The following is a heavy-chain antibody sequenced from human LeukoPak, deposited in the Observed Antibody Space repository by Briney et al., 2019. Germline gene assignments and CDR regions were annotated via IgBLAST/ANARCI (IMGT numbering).Heavy chain of an antibody. CDR1: GFTFSSYS. CDR3: ARDYYDYVWGSYRYIDYYYGMDV. D-gene: IGHD3-16*02. J-gene: IGHJ6*02. Sequence: GGSLRLSCAASGFTFSSYSMNWVRQAPGKGLEWVSYISSSSSYIYYADSVKGRFTITRDNAKNSLYLQMNSLRAEDTAVYYCARDYYDYVWGSYRYIDYYYGMDVWGQGTTVTVSS. CDR2: ISSSSSYI. V-gene: IGHV3-21*01.